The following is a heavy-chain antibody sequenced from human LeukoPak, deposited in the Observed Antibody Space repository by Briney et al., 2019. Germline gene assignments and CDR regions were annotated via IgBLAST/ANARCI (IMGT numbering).Heavy chain of an antibody. V-gene: IGHV4-39*01. D-gene: IGHD4-11*01. Sequence: PSETLSLTCPLSGGSITNTKYYWGWIRQPPGKGLEWIGSIYYTGSTYYNPSLKSRVTISVDTSKNQFSLKLRSVTAADTALYYCTRHTGYISGQYSNYEDSWGQGTLVTVSS. CDR1: GGSITNTKYY. CDR2: IYYTGST. CDR3: TRHTGYISGQYSNYEDS. J-gene: IGHJ4*02.